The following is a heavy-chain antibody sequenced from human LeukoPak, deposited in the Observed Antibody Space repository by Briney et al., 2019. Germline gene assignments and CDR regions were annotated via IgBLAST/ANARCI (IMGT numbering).Heavy chain of an antibody. V-gene: IGHV3-30*02. CDR2: IRYDGSKS. Sequence: GGSLRLSCAASGFTFNSYGMHWVRQAPGKGLEWVAFIRYDGSKSYFADSVKGRFALSRDNSKNTLYLQMSSLRPEDTAVYYCARVELAPYYYYMDVWGKGTAVTVSS. CDR1: GFTFNSYG. D-gene: IGHD1-7*01. J-gene: IGHJ6*03. CDR3: ARVELAPYYYYMDV.